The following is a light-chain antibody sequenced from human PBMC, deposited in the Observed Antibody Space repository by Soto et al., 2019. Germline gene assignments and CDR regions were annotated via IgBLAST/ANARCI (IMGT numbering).Light chain of an antibody. J-gene: IGKJ5*01. CDR1: QSVSSD. V-gene: IGKV3-15*01. CDR2: YTS. CDR3: QQYNTWPIT. Sequence: EIVMTQSPATLSVSPGESATLSCRASQSVSSDLAWYQQKPGQAPRLLIYYTSTRATGFPARFSGGGSGTEFTLTISSLQSEDSAFYYCQQYNTWPITFGQGTRLEIK.